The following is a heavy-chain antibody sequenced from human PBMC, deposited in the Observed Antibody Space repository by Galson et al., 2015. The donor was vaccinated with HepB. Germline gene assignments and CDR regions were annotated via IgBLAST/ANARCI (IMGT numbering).Heavy chain of an antibody. V-gene: IGHV1-2*06. CDR1: GYTFTGYY. CDR3: ARDRYCSGGSCYLVGITMIAASGPDFDY. CDR2: INPNSGGT. D-gene: IGHD2-15*01. Sequence: SVKVSCKASGYTFTGYYMHWVRQAPGQGLEWMGRINPNSGGTNYAQKFQGRVTMTRDTSISTAYMELRSLRSDDTAVYYCARDRYCSGGSCYLVGITMIAASGPDFDYWGQGTLVTVSS. J-gene: IGHJ4*02.